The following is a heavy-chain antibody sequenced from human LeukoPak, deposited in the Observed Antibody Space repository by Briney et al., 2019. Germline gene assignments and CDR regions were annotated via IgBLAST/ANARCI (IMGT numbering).Heavy chain of an antibody. V-gene: IGHV4-4*07. Sequence: SGTLSLTCTVSGGSISSYYWSWIRQPAGKGLEWIGRLYTSGDPNYNPSLKSRVTMSLDTTKNQFSLKLSSVTAADAAVYYCARGVGAPWGYYFDYWGQGTLVTVSS. CDR3: ARGVGAPWGYYFDY. J-gene: IGHJ4*02. CDR1: GGSISSYY. CDR2: LYTSGDP. D-gene: IGHD1-26*01.